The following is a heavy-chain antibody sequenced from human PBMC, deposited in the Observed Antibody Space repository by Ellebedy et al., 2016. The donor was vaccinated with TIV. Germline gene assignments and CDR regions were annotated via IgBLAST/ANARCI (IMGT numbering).Heavy chain of an antibody. CDR2: IYYNGNT. V-gene: IGHV4-31*03. CDR3: ARRWSTAGYFDF. J-gene: IGHJ4*02. D-gene: IGHD5/OR15-5a*01. CDR1: GGSISSGAYY. Sequence: SETLSLTXTVSGGSISSGAYYWSWIRQHPGKGLEWIGYIYYNGNTYSNPSLKSRVTMSLDTSKTQFSLKLNSVTAADTAVYYCARRWSTAGYFDFWGQGTLVTVSS.